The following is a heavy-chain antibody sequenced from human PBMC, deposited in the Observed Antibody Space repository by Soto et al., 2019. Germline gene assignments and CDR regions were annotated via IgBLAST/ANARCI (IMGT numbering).Heavy chain of an antibody. J-gene: IGHJ5*02. CDR1: GGSFSGEY. CDR2: INHSGRT. Sequence: SETLSLTCAVYGGSFSGEYWSWSWIRQPPGKGLEWIGEINHSGRTNYNPSLKSRVTISVDTSENQFSLKLRSVTAADTAVYYCARDFVAGSTWFDPWGQGILVTVSS. D-gene: IGHD6-19*01. CDR3: ARDFVAGSTWFDP. V-gene: IGHV4-34*01.